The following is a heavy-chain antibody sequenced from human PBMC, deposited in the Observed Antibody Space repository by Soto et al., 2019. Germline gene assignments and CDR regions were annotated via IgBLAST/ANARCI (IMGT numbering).Heavy chain of an antibody. J-gene: IGHJ4*02. CDR3: ATRVTAGY. D-gene: IGHD2-21*02. CDR1: GFTVSSNY. V-gene: IGHV3-66*01. Sequence: EVQLVESGGGLVQPGGSLRLSCVASGFTVSSNYMSWVRQAPGKGLEWVSVIFSGGSTNYADSVKGRFTISRDNSKNTLYLQMNSLRAEDTAGYYCATRVTAGYWGQGTLVTVSS. CDR2: IFSGGST.